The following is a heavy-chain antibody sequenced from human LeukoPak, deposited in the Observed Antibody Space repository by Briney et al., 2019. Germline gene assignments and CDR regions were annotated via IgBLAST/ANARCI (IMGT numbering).Heavy chain of an antibody. J-gene: IGHJ4*02. Sequence: ASVKVSCKASGYTFTGYYMHWVRQAPGQGLEWMGWINPNSGGTNYAQKFQGRVTMTRDTSISTAYMELSRLRSDDTAVYYCARATRYFDWLSIGPDYWGQGTLVTVSS. V-gene: IGHV1-2*02. CDR3: ARATRYFDWLSIGPDY. CDR1: GYTFTGYY. D-gene: IGHD3-9*01. CDR2: INPNSGGT.